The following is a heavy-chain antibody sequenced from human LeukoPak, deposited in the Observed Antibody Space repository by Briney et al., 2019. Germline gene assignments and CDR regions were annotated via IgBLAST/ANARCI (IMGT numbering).Heavy chain of an antibody. CDR2: IYSGGST. V-gene: IGHV3-53*01. D-gene: IGHD3-22*01. J-gene: IGHJ4*02. CDR3: ASQRQPTYYYDSSGLIPR. CDR1: GFTVSSNY. Sequence: GGSLRLSCAASGFTVSSNYMSWVRQAPGKGLEWVSVIYSGGSTYYADSVKGRFTISRDNAKNTLYLQMNSLRAEDTAVYYCASQRQPTYYYDSSGLIPRWGQGTLVTVSS.